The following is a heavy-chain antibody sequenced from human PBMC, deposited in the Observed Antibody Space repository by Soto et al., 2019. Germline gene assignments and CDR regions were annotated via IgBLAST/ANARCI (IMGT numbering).Heavy chain of an antibody. J-gene: IGHJ6*02. CDR3: ARDKGDIAGGFYYCYYGIDX. Sequence: GGSLRLFCAASGFTFSSYSMNWVRQAPGKWLEWVSSISSSSSYIYYADSVKGRFTISRDTAKNSLYLQMNSLRAEDTAVYYCARDKGDIAGGFYYCYYGIDXWGQGRRVTV. V-gene: IGHV3-21*01. CDR2: ISSSSSYI. CDR1: GFTFSSYS. D-gene: IGHD3-10*01.